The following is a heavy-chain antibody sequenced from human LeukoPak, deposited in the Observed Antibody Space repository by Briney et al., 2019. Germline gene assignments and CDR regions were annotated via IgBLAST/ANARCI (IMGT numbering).Heavy chain of an antibody. CDR1: GFTVSSNY. CDR2: IYSGGST. J-gene: IGHJ3*02. Sequence: PGGSLRLPCAASGFTVSSNYMSWVRQAPGKGLEWVSVIYSGGSTYYADSVKGRFTISRDNSKNTLYLQMNSLRAEDTAVYYCARDPDSSGYSTGAFDIWGQGTMVTVSS. D-gene: IGHD3-22*01. CDR3: ARDPDSSGYSTGAFDI. V-gene: IGHV3-66*01.